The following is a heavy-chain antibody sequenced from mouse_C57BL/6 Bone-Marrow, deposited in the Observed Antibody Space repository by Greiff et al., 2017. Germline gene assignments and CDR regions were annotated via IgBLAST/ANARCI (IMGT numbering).Heavy chain of an antibody. V-gene: IGHV5-12*01. D-gene: IGHD2-3*01. Sequence: EVKLVESGGGLVQPGGSLKLSCAASGFTFSDYYMYWVRQTPEKRLEWVAYISNGGGSTYYPDTVKGRFNSSRDNAKNTLYLQISRLKSEDTAMYYCARHDGYYCYAMDYWGQGTSVTVSS. CDR1: GFTFSDYY. J-gene: IGHJ4*01. CDR2: ISNGGGST. CDR3: ARHDGYYCYAMDY.